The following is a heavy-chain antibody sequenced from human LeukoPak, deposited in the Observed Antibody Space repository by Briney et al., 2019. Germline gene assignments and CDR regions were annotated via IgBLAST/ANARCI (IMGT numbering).Heavy chain of an antibody. V-gene: IGHV3-30*18. CDR3: AKDTPGSDYDFWSGYSMDV. D-gene: IGHD3-3*01. J-gene: IGHJ6*02. CDR2: ISYDGGNK. CDR1: GFTFSSYG. Sequence: GRSLRLSCAASGFTFSSYGMHWVRQAPGKGLEWVAVISYDGGNKYYADSVKGRFTISRDNSKNTLYLQMNSLRAEDTAVYYCAKDTPGSDYDFWSGYSMDVWGQGTTVTVSS.